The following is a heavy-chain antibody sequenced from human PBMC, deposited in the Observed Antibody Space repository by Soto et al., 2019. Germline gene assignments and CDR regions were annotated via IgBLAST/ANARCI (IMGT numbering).Heavy chain of an antibody. CDR3: WLGYGSGSPYYYYMDV. Sequence: ASVKVSCKASGYTFTSYDINWVRQATGQGLEWMGWMNPNSGNTGYAQKFQGRVTMTRNTSISTAYMELSSLRSEDTAVYYCWLGYGSGSPYYYYMDVWGKGTTVTVSS. V-gene: IGHV1-8*01. D-gene: IGHD3-10*01. CDR2: MNPNSGNT. CDR1: GYTFTSYD. J-gene: IGHJ6*03.